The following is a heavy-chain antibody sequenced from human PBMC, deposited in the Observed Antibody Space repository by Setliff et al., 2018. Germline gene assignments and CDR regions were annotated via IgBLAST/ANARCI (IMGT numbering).Heavy chain of an antibody. D-gene: IGHD3-22*01. CDR2: IYSSGST. CDR3: ARVGHYDSSGYSFAFDI. CDR1: GGSISSGDYY. V-gene: IGHV4-30-4*08. J-gene: IGHJ3*02. Sequence: SETLSLTCTVSGGSISSGDYYWSWIRQPPGKGLEWIGYIYSSGSTYYNPSLKSRVSISVDTSKNQFSLKLSSVTAADTAVYYCARVGHYDSSGYSFAFDIWGQGTMVTVSS.